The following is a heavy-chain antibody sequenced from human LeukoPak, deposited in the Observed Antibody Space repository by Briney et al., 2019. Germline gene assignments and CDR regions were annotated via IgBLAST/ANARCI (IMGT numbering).Heavy chain of an antibody. CDR3: ARLNYYDSGSLTYSFDY. CDR2: IYYLDAT. J-gene: IGHJ4*02. Sequence: SQTLSPTCTVSGTSISSSTYYYWSWIRQHPGEAPEWMGYIYYLDATYYNPSLKSRVSISVAASENQFSLKLTSVTAADTAVYYCARLNYYDSGSLTYSFDYRGQGTLVTVSP. CDR1: GTSISSSTYYY. V-gene: IGHV4-31*03. D-gene: IGHD3-10*01.